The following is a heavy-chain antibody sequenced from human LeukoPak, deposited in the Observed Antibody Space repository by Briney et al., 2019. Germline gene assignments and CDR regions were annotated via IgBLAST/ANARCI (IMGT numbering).Heavy chain of an antibody. D-gene: IGHD1-26*01. CDR3: ARCWGSGSYLFDAFDI. CDR1: GFTVSSNY. J-gene: IGHJ3*02. V-gene: IGHV3-66*01. CDR2: IYSGGST. Sequence: SGGSLRLSCAASGFTVSSNYMSWVRQAPGKGLEWVSVIYSGGSTYYADSVKGRFTISRDNSKNTLYLQMNSLRAEDTAVYYCARCWGSGSYLFDAFDIWGQGTMVTVSS.